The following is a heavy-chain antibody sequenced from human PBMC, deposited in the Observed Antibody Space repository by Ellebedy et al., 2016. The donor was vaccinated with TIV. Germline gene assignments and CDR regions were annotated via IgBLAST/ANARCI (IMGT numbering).Heavy chain of an antibody. V-gene: IGHV3-30*03. Sequence: GESLKISCAASGFSFSVYWMHWVRQAPGKGLEWVAVISYDGSNKYYADSVKGRFTISRDNSKNTLYLQMNSLRAEDTAVYYCARDTECSGGSCYSDWYFDLWGRGTLVTVSS. CDR2: ISYDGSNK. D-gene: IGHD2-15*01. CDR1: GFSFSVYW. CDR3: ARDTECSGGSCYSDWYFDL. J-gene: IGHJ2*01.